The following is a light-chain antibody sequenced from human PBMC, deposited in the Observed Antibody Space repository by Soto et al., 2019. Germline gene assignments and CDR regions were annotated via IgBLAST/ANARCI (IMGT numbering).Light chain of an antibody. J-gene: IGLJ2*01. CDR1: SSDVGGYHY. V-gene: IGLV2-11*01. CDR2: EVS. CDR3: SSYVNYNTFVI. Sequence: QSALTQPRSVSGSPGQSVTLSCTGTSSDVGGYHYVSWYQHHPGKAPKVIITEVSNRPSGVSNRFSGSKSGNTASLTISGLQAEDEADYYCSSYVNYNTFVIFGGGTKLTVL.